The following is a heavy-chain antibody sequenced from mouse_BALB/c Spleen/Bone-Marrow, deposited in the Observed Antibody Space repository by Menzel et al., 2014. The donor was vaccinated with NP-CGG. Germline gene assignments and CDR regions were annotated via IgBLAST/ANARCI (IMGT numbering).Heavy chain of an antibody. CDR2: IYYSGSI. CDR3: ARDVTTATENYFDY. CDR1: GISIXTGNYR. V-gene: IGHV3-5*02. Sequence: EVQLQQSGPGLVKPSQAVSLTCTVTGISIXTGNYRWSWIRQFPGNKLEWIGFIYYSGSITYNPSLTSRTTITRDTSKNQFFLEMNSLTAEDTATYYCARDVTTATENYFDYWGQGTTLTVSS. J-gene: IGHJ2*01. D-gene: IGHD1-2*01.